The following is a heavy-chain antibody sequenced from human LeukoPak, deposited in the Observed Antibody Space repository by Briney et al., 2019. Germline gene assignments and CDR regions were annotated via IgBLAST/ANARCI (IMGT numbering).Heavy chain of an antibody. V-gene: IGHV1-2*02. CDR3: ARDSTERVRYFDGPGGS. Sequence: GASVKVSCTASGYTFTYYYVHWVRQAPGQGLEWMGWINPYSGGTSYAQKVQGRVTMTRATSISTAYMDLSRLRSDDTAVYYCARDSTERVRYFDGPGGSWGQGTLVTVSS. CDR2: INPYSGGT. J-gene: IGHJ5*02. CDR1: GYTFTYYY. D-gene: IGHD3-9*01.